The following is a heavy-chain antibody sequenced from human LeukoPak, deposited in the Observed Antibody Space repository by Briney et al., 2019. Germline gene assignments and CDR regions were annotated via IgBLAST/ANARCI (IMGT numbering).Heavy chain of an antibody. CDR1: GYTFTSYG. V-gene: IGHV1-18*01. J-gene: IGHJ4*02. D-gene: IGHD3-22*01. Sequence: ASVKVSCKASGYTFTSYGISWVRQAPGQGLEWMGWISAYNGNTNYAQKLQGRVTMTTDTSTSTAYVELRSLRSDDTAVYYCARGALYYYDSSGLFDYWGQGTLVTVSS. CDR2: ISAYNGNT. CDR3: ARGALYYYDSSGLFDY.